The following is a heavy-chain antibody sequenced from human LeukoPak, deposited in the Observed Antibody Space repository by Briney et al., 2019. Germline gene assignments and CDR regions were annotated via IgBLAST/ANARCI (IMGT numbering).Heavy chain of an antibody. J-gene: IGHJ6*03. CDR3: ATVVYCSSTSCYTTYYMDV. D-gene: IGHD2-2*02. CDR1: GYTFTSYG. V-gene: IGHV1-18*01. Sequence: ASVKVSCKASGYTFTSYGISWVRQAPGQGLEWMGWISAYNGNTNYAQKLQGRVTMTTDTSTSTAYMELRSLRPDDTAVYYCATVVYCSSTSCYTTYYMDVWGKGTTVTVSS. CDR2: ISAYNGNT.